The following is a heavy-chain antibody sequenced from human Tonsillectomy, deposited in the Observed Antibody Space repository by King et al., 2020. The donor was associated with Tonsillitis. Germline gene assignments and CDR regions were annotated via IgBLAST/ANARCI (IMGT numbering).Heavy chain of an antibody. V-gene: IGHV2-26*01. CDR1: GFSLNNDRVG. Sequence: TLKESGPVLVKPTESLTLTCTVSGFSLNNDRVGVTWIRQPPGKALEWLAHIFSIDEKSYSTSLKSRLTISKDTSQSQVVLTMTNMDPVDTATYYCARIYGDFTTVFDYWGQGTLVTVSS. CDR2: IFSIDEK. D-gene: IGHD4-17*01. CDR3: ARIYGDFTTVFDY. J-gene: IGHJ4*02.